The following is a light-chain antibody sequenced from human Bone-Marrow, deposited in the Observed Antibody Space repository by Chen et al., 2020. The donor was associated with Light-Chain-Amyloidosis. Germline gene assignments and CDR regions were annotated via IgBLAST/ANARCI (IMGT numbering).Light chain of an antibody. V-gene: IGLV2-14*01. Sequence: QSALTQPASVSGSPGPTITISCTGTSSDVGGDNHVSWYQQHPDKAPKLMIYEVTNRPSWVPDLFSGSKSDNTASLTISGLQTEDEADYFCSSYTITNTLVFGSGTRVTVL. CDR2: EVT. CDR3: SSYTITNTLV. CDR1: SSDVGGDNH. J-gene: IGLJ1*01.